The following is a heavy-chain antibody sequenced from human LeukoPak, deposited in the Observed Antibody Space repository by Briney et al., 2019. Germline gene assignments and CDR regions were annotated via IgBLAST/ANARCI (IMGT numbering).Heavy chain of an antibody. CDR3: AREYQLWFGTAGFDY. CDR2: ISSSSSYI. D-gene: IGHD3-10*01. CDR1: GFTFSSYS. Sequence: GGSLRLSCAASGFTFSSYSMNWVRQAPGKGLEWVSSISSSSSYIYYADSVKGRFTISRDNAKNSLYLQMNSLRAEDTAVYYCAREYQLWFGTAGFDYWGQGTLVTVSS. V-gene: IGHV3-21*01. J-gene: IGHJ4*02.